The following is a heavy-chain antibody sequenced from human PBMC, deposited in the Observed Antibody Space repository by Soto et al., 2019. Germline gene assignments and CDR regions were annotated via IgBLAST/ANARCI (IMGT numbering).Heavy chain of an antibody. J-gene: IGHJ6*03. CDR1: GFTFSSYG. CDR3: ARNPYCSSTSCYYYYYMAV. D-gene: IGHD2-2*01. V-gene: IGHV3-33*01. CDR2: IWYDGSNK. Sequence: QVQLVESGGGVVQPGRSLRLSCAASGFTFSSYGMHWVRQAPGKGLEWVAVIWYDGSNKYYADSVKGRFTISRDNSKNTLYLQMNSLRAEDTAVYYCARNPYCSSTSCYYYYYMAVWGKGTTVTVSS.